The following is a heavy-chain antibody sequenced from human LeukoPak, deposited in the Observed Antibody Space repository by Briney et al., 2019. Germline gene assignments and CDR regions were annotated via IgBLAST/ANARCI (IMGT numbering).Heavy chain of an antibody. D-gene: IGHD3-10*01. Sequence: GSLRLSCTASGFTFGNYAMSWIRQPPGKGLEWIGEINHSGSTNYNPSLKSRVTISVDTSKNQFSLKLSSVTAADTAVYYCARVGLWFGDDYWGQGTLVTVSS. J-gene: IGHJ4*02. CDR3: ARVGLWFGDDY. CDR1: GFTFGNYA. CDR2: INHSGST. V-gene: IGHV4-34*01.